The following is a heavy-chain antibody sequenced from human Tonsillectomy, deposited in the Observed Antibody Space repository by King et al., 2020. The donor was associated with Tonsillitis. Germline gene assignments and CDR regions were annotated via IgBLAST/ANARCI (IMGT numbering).Heavy chain of an antibody. V-gene: IGHV4-39*01. CDR2: VYYRGRS. D-gene: IGHD3-10*01. CDR3: ATHVVQLRGFGESDF. CDR1: GGSISSSNYY. Sequence: QLQESGPGLVKPSETLSLTCTVSGGSISSSNYYWGWFRQPPGKGLEWIGSVYYRGRSHFNESLRSRVTLSVDSSKNQFSLRVTPVTTADTAVYFCATHVVQLRGFGESDFWGQGTLVTVSS. J-gene: IGHJ4*02.